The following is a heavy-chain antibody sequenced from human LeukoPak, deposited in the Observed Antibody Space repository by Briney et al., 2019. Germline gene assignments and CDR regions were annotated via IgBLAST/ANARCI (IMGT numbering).Heavy chain of an antibody. J-gene: IGHJ5*02. Sequence: PSETLSLTCTVSGGSISSSSYYWGWIRQPPGKGLEWIGSIYYSGSTYYNPSLKSRVTMSVDTSKNQFSLKLSSVTAVDTAVYYCARISPDGAAAGNAFDPWGQGTLVTVSS. D-gene: IGHD6-13*01. V-gene: IGHV4-39*07. CDR1: GGSISSSSYY. CDR2: IYYSGST. CDR3: ARISPDGAAAGNAFDP.